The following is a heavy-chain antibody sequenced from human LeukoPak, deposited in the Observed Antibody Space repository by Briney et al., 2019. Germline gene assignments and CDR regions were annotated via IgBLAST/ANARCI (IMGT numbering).Heavy chain of an antibody. CDR1: GFTFSSYE. CDR3: ARVLDLEWGNCDTSGYHDY. J-gene: IGHJ4*02. CDR2: ISFSGSTI. V-gene: IGHV3-48*03. D-gene: IGHD3-22*01. Sequence: GGSLRLSCAASGFTFSSYEMNWVRQAPGKGLEWVSYISFSGSTIYYADSVKGRFTISRDNAKNSLYVQMNSLRAEDSAVYYCARVLDLEWGNCDTSGYHDYWGQGTLVTVSS.